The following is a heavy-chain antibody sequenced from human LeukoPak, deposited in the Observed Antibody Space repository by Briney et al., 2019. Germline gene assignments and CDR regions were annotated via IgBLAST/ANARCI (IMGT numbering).Heavy chain of an antibody. Sequence: GGSLRLSCAASGFTFSSYGMNWVRQAPGKGLEWVAVICYGGSNKYYEDSVKGRFTISKDNAKNSLYPQMNSLRAEDTAVYYCARDPPIMPAALTRMYNWFDPWVQGTLVIVSS. CDR3: ARDPPIMPAALTRMYNWFDP. J-gene: IGHJ5*02. V-gene: IGHV3-33*01. CDR1: GFTFSSYG. CDR2: ICYGGSNK. D-gene: IGHD2-2*01.